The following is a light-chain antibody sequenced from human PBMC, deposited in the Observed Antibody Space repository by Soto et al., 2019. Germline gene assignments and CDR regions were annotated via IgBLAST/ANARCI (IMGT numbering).Light chain of an antibody. CDR2: GAS. Sequence: EVVMTQSPAPLSVSPGERATLSCRASQSVSSNLAWYQQKPGQAPRLLIYGASTRATGVPALFSGSGSGTEFTLTISSLQSEGFAVYYCLQYNHWPLTFGGGTKVEIK. CDR1: QSVSSN. V-gene: IGKV3-15*01. CDR3: LQYNHWPLT. J-gene: IGKJ4*01.